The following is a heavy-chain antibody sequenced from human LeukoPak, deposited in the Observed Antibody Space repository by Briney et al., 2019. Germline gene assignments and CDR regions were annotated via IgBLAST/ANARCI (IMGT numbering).Heavy chain of an antibody. J-gene: IGHJ3*02. D-gene: IGHD5-24*01. V-gene: IGHV3-7*01. CDR2: IKPDGSDK. CDR3: ATISAQTFDI. CDR1: GFSFRSHW. Sequence: GGSLRLSCVGSGFSFRSHWVNWVRQSPGKGLEWVANIKPDGSDKYYVDSARGRFTVSRDNAKNSAFLQMNSLRAEDAAIYYCATISAQTFDIWGQGTLVSVSS.